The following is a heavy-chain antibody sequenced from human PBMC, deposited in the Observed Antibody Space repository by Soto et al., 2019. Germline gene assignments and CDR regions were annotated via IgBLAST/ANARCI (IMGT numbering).Heavy chain of an antibody. J-gene: IGHJ3*02. CDR3: ARDFVLWFGESMIDAFDI. CDR1: GYTFTSYG. Sequence: ASVKVSCKASGYTFTSYGISWVRQAPGQGLEWMGWISAYNGNTNYAQKLQGRVTMTTDTSTSTAYMELRSLRSDDTAVYSCARDFVLWFGESMIDAFDIWGQGTMVTVSS. CDR2: ISAYNGNT. D-gene: IGHD3-10*01. V-gene: IGHV1-18*01.